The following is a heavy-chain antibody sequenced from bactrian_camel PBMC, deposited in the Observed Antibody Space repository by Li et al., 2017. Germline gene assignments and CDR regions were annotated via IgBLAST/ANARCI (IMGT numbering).Heavy chain of an antibody. CDR3: AAGRGKSCTRVDTLREADFDH. CDR2: QFRPGPT. D-gene: IGHD1*01. Sequence: HVQLVESGGGSVQAGGSVRLSCAVSGYSDFARLCMAWFRQAPGKEREAVEAQFRPGPTYYADSVKGRFTVSRENNKNRLYLQINSLKPEDTALYYCAAGRGKSCTRVDTLREADFDHWGQGTQVTVS. J-gene: IGHJ4*01. V-gene: IGHV3S55*01. CDR1: GYSDFARLC.